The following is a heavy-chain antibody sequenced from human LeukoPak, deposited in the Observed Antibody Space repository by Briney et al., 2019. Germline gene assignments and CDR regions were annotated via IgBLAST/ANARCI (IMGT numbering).Heavy chain of an antibody. J-gene: IGHJ6*04. CDR2: IYTDGST. D-gene: IGHD2-21*02. CDR1: GFTVSTNY. V-gene: IGHV3-53*01. CDR3: ARDREVVPAMAQMDV. Sequence: PGGSLRLSCAASGFTVSTNYMSWVRQAPGKGLEWVSVIYTDGSTHYADSVKGRFTISRDNSKNAPYLQMNSLRAEDTAVYYCARDREVVPAMAQMDVWGKGTTVTVSS.